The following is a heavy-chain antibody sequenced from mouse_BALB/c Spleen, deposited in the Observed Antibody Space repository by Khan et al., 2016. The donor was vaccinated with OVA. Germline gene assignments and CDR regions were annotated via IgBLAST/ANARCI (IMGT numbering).Heavy chain of an antibody. Sequence: EVELVESGGDLVKPGGSLKLSCAASGFTFSSYSMSWVRQTPDKRLEWVASISSGGDYTYYPDIVKGRFTISRDNAKNTLYLQMSSLKSEDTAMYYCASHLTGSFAYWGQGTRVTVSA. CDR1: GFTFSSYS. CDR2: ISSGGDYT. CDR3: ASHLTGSFAY. J-gene: IGHJ3*01. D-gene: IGHD4-1*01. V-gene: IGHV5-6*01.